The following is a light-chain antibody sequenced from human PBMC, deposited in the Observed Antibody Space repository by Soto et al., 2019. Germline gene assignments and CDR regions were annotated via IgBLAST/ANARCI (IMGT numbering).Light chain of an antibody. V-gene: IGKV1-33*01. CDR3: QQYDNLPWGRTS. CDR2: DAS. Sequence: DIQMTQSPSSLSASVGDRVTITCQASQDISNYLNWYQQKPGKAPKLLIYDASNLETGVPSRFSGSGSGTDFTFTISSLQPEDIATYCCQQYDNLPWGRTSFGQGTRLEIK. J-gene: IGKJ5*01. CDR1: QDISNY.